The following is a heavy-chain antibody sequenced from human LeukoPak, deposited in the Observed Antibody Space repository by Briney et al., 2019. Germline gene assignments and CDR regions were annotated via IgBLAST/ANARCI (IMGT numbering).Heavy chain of an antibody. CDR2: ISGSGGST. D-gene: IGHD3-22*01. J-gene: IGHJ4*02. CDR1: GFTFSSYA. V-gene: IGHV3-23*01. Sequence: GGSLRLSCAASGFTFSSYAMSWVRQAPGKGLEWVSAISGSGGSTYYADSVKGRFTISRDNSKNTLYLQMNSLRAEDTAVYYCAKSRDCYDSSGSHDYWGQGTLVTVSS. CDR3: AKSRDCYDSSGSHDY.